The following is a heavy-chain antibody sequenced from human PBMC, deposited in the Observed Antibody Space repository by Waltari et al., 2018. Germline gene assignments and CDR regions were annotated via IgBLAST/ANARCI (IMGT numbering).Heavy chain of an antibody. V-gene: IGHV3-30*18. J-gene: IGHJ6*02. CDR3: AKEGSSGWYALYYYYGMDV. CDR1: GFTFSSYG. CDR2: NSEDGSNK. Sequence: QVQLVESGGGVVQPGRSLRLSCAASGFTFSSYGMHWVRQAPGKGLEWVAVNSEDGSNKDYADAVKGRFTISRDNSKNTLYLQMNSLRAEDTAVYYCAKEGSSGWYALYYYYGMDVWGQGTTVTVSS. D-gene: IGHD6-19*01.